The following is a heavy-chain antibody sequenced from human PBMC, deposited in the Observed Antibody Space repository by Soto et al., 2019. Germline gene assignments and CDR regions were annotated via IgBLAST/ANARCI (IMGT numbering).Heavy chain of an antibody. Sequence: PSETLSLTCTVSGGSISSGGYYWSWIRQHPGKGLEWIGYIYYSGSTYYNPSLKSRVTISVDTSKNQFSLKLSSVTAADTAVYYCARESPYYYDSSGYWYFDYWGQGTLVTVSS. V-gene: IGHV4-31*03. CDR1: GGSISSGGYY. CDR2: IYYSGST. J-gene: IGHJ4*02. D-gene: IGHD3-22*01. CDR3: ARESPYYYDSSGYWYFDY.